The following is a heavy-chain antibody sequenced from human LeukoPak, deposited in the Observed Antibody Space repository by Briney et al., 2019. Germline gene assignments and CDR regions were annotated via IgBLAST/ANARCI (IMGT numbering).Heavy chain of an antibody. CDR3: ARDRQEYQLLSDYYGMDV. J-gene: IGHJ6*04. CDR2: INTSGGST. D-gene: IGHD2-2*01. Sequence: ASVKVSCKASGYTFTSYYMHWVRQAPGQGLEWMGIINTSGGSTSYAQKFQGRVTVTRDTSTSTVYMELSSLRSEDTAVYYCARDRQEYQLLSDYYGMDVWGKGTTVTVSS. CDR1: GYTFTSYY. V-gene: IGHV1-46*01.